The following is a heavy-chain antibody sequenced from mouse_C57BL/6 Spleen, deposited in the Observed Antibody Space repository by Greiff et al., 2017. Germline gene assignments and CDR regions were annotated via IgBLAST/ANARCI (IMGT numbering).Heavy chain of an antibody. CDR1: GYTFTSYG. CDR3: ARPTDYYAMDY. CDR2: FYPRSGNT. Sequence: ESGAELARPGASVKLSCKASGYTFTSYGISWVKQRTGQGLEWIGEFYPRSGNTYYNEKFKGKATLTADKSSSTAYMELRSLTSEDAAVYFCARPTDYYAMDYWGQGTSVTVSS. V-gene: IGHV1-81*01. D-gene: IGHD4-1*02. J-gene: IGHJ4*01.